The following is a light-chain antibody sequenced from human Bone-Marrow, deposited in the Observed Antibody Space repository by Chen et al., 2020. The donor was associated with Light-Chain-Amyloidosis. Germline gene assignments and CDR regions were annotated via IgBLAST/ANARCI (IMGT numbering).Light chain of an antibody. J-gene: IGKJ1*01. Sequence: EVVMTQSPATLSVSPVERATLSCRASQSVGFKIAWYQQKPGQAPRLLIFGISTRETGIPDRFSGSGSGTEFTLTITSLQSEDFAVYYCHQYNDWPLGGTFGQGTKVEIK. V-gene: IGKV3-15*01. CDR3: HQYNDWPLGGT. CDR2: GIS. CDR1: QSVGFK.